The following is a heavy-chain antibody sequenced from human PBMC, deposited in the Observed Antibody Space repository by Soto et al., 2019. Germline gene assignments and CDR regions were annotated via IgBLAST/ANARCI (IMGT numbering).Heavy chain of an antibody. CDR2: IYNSGS. V-gene: IGHV4-59*08. CDR3: AINADV. CDR1: GASISGHF. Sequence: QVQLQESGPGLVKPSETLSLICTVCGASISGHFWSWIRQPPGKGLEWIAYIYNSGSSYNPSLKSRVTISVDTSKNQLSLKQSSVIAADSAVYSCAINADVWGQGTTVTVSS. J-gene: IGHJ6*02.